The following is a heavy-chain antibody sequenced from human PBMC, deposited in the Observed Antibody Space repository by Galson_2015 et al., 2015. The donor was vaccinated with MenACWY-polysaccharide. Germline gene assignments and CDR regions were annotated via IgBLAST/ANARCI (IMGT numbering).Heavy chain of an antibody. Sequence: QSGAEVKKPGASVKVSCKASGYTFTSYDINWVRQTTGQGLEWMGWMNPNSGNTGYAQKFQGRVTMTRNTSISIAYMELNSLRSEDTAVYYCARGGKYYYDSSGYLNWFDPWGQGTLVTVSP. J-gene: IGHJ5*02. V-gene: IGHV1-8*01. CDR3: ARGGKYYYDSSGYLNWFDP. CDR1: GYTFTSYD. D-gene: IGHD3-22*01. CDR2: MNPNSGNT.